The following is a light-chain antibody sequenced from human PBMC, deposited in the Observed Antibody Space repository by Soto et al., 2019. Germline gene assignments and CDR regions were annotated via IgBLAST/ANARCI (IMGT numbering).Light chain of an antibody. CDR2: EVN. V-gene: IGLV2-23*02. J-gene: IGLJ2*01. CDR3: CSFVRTNGLL. CDR1: SSDVGSYDL. Sequence: QSVLTQPASVSGSPGQSITISCTGTSSDVGSYDLVSWYQLHSGKAPKIIIYEVNKRPSGISDRFSGSKSGNTASLTISGLQAEDEADYFCCSFVRTNGLLFGGGTKLTVL.